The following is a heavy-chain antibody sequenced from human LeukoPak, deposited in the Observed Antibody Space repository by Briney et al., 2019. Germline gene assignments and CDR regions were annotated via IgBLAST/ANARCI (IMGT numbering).Heavy chain of an antibody. CDR2: ISWNSGSI. V-gene: IGHV3-9*01. D-gene: IGHD5-12*01. Sequence: PGGSLRLSCAASGFTFSSYSMNWVRQAPGKGLEWVSGISWNSGSIGYADSVKGRFTISRDNAKNSLYLQTNSLRAEDTALYYCAKEGLPMSGFDPWGQGTLVTVSS. CDR1: GFTFSSYS. J-gene: IGHJ5*02. CDR3: AKEGLPMSGFDP.